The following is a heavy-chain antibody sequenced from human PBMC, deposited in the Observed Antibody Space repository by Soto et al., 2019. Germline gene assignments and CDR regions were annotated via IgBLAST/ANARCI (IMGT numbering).Heavy chain of an antibody. CDR2: ISGSDGST. D-gene: IGHD6-19*01. Sequence: GGSLRLSCAASGFTFSNYAMSWVRQAPGEGLEWVSTISGSDGSTYYADSVKGRFTISRDISKNTLYLQMNSLRAEDTAIYYCAKERSSGHYFSDYWGQGTLVTVSS. J-gene: IGHJ4*02. V-gene: IGHV3-23*01. CDR3: AKERSSGHYFSDY. CDR1: GFTFSNYA.